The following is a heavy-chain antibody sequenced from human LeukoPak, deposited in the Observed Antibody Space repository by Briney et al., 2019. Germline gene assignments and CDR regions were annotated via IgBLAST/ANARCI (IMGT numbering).Heavy chain of an antibody. J-gene: IGHJ4*02. D-gene: IGHD6-19*01. V-gene: IGHV3-43*01. CDR2: IRRDGTYT. Sequence: GGSLSLFCAASGFPYDRFTIHWVRHPPGKGVVWLSFIRRDGTYTQYADSVKDRLTISRDNNKNSLYQQMNSLRTEDTALYYCAKEHITGWPNLDGWGQGTLVTVCS. CDR3: AKEHITGWPNLDG. CDR1: GFPYDRFT.